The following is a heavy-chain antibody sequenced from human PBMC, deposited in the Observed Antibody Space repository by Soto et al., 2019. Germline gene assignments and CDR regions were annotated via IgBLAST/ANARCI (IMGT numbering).Heavy chain of an antibody. CDR3: ARGYGRNFDY. D-gene: IGHD5-18*01. CDR2: IYYSGTT. V-gene: IGHV4-28*03. Sequence: SETLSLTCAVSGYSISSSNWWGWIRQPPGKGLEWIGYIYYSGTTNYNPSLKSRVTLSVDTSKNQFSLKLSSVTAADTAVYYCARGYGRNFDYWGQGTLVTVSS. CDR1: GYSISSSNW. J-gene: IGHJ4*02.